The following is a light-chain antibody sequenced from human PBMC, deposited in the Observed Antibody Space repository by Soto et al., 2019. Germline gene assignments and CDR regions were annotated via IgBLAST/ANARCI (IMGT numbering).Light chain of an antibody. V-gene: IGKV1-5*01. Sequence: IQMTQNTSTLSASVGDSVTITYRASQTITTSLAWYQQKPGKAPKLLIYDASTLESGVPARFSGSGFGTEFSLTISSLQPDDSATYYCQQYSTYSGTFGQGTKVDIK. CDR1: QTITTS. CDR3: QQYSTYSGT. J-gene: IGKJ1*01. CDR2: DAS.